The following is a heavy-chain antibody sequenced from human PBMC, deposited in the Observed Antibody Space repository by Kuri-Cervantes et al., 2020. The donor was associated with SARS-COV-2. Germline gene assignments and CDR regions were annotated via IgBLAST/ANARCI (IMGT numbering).Heavy chain of an antibody. V-gene: IGHV3-15*01. D-gene: IGHD1-26*01. CDR3: VWDEDIYYGMNV. J-gene: IGHJ6*02. CDR1: GFTVSSNY. CDR2: IKSKGSGGTR. Sequence: GESLKISCAASGFTVSSNYMSWVRQAPGKGLEWVGRIKSKGSGGTRDYAAPVKGRFTISRDDSKSTVYLQMNSLRTEDTAVYYCVWDEDIYYGMNVWGQGTTITVSS.